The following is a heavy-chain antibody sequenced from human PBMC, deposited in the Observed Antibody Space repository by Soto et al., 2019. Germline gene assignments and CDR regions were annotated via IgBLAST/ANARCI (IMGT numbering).Heavy chain of an antibody. J-gene: IGHJ4*02. CDR3: AKDRGFTFGGVIVMFYFDY. CDR2: ISGSGGST. V-gene: IGHV3-23*01. CDR1: GFTFSSYA. Sequence: LRLSCAASGFTFSSYAMSWVRQAPGKGLAWVSAISGSGGSTYYADSVKGRFTISRDNSKNTLYLQMNSLRAEDTAVYYCAKDRGFTFGGVIVMFYFDYWGQGTLVTVSS. D-gene: IGHD3-16*02.